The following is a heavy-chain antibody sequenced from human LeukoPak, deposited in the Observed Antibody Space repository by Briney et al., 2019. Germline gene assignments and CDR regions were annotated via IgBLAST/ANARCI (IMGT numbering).Heavy chain of an antibody. CDR1: GYSISSGYY. V-gene: IGHV4-38-2*02. J-gene: IGHJ4*02. D-gene: IGHD5-24*01. CDR3: ARARREMVDY. Sequence: SETLSLTCTVSGYSISSGYYWGWIRQPPGKGLEWIGSIYHSGSTYYNPSLKSRVTISVDTSKNQFSLKLSSVTAADTAAYYCARARREMVDYWGQGTLVSVSS. CDR2: IYHSGST.